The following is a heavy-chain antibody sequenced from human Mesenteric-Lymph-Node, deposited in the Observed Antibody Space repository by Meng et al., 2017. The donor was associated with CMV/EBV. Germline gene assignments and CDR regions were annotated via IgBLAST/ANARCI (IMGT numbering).Heavy chain of an antibody. V-gene: IGHV4-61*08. Sequence: SETLSLTCAVYGGSVSGSISGYSWTWIRQPPGKGLEWIGYIYYTGSTNYNPSLKSRVTISVDTSKNQFSLKLSSVTAADTAVYYCATSTGPANAPFDPWGQGTLVTVSS. J-gene: IGHJ5*02. CDR2: IYYTGST. CDR1: GGSVSGSISGYS. CDR3: ATSTGPANAPFDP. D-gene: IGHD2-8*02.